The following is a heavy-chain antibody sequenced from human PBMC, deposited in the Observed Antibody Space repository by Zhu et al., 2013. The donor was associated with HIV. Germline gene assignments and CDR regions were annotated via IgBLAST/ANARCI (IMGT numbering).Heavy chain of an antibody. J-gene: IGHJ4*02. CDR2: INSDGSRT. V-gene: IGHV3-74*01. D-gene: IGHD3-16*01. CDR3: VRDTYGGXY. CDR1: GSIFSDFW. Sequence: EVQLVESGGGLVQPGGSQRLSCAPSGSIFSDFWMHWVRQAPGKGPVWLSRINSDGSRTDYADSVQGRFTVSRDNAKNTMYLQMDSLRADDTAVYFXVRDTYGGXYWGQGTLVTVSS.